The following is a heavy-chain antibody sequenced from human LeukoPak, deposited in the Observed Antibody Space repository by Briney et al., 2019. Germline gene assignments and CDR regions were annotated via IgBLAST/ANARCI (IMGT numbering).Heavy chain of an antibody. CDR3: GRDRGRQGYGSGSYGSYYMDV. J-gene: IGHJ6*03. CDR2: MKQDGSEE. V-gene: IGHV3-7*01. CDR1: GFTFSNYW. Sequence: GGSLRLSCAASGFTFSNYWMSWVRQAPGKGLEWVANMKQDGSEEYYVDSVKGRFTISRDNAKNSLYLQMNSLRAEDTAVYYCGRDRGRQGYGSGSYGSYYMDVWGKGTTVTVSS. D-gene: IGHD3-10*01.